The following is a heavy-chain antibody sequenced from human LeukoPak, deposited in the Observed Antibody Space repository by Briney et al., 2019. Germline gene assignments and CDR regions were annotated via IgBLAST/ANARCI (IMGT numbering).Heavy chain of an antibody. V-gene: IGHV3-74*01. Sequence: GGSLRLSCAASGFTFSNYWMHWGRQAPGKGVVWGASSNSDGKITNYADSVRGRFTIARDTAKNTLYLQMNTRGAEASALYYCARGLVEMATLAYFDYWGQGTLGTVSS. CDR3: ARGLVEMATLAYFDY. D-gene: IGHD5-24*01. CDR2: SNSDGKIT. CDR1: GFTFSNYW. J-gene: IGHJ4*02.